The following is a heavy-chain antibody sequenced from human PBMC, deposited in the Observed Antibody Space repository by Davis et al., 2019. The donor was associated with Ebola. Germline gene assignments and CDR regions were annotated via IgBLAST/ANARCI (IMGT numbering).Heavy chain of an antibody. V-gene: IGHV3-48*02. D-gene: IGHD3-10*01. CDR3: ARETLPYGSGTYSDY. CDR2: ISGSGTTI. J-gene: IGHJ4*02. Sequence: PGGSLRLSCAASGFTFSSYAMSWVRQAPGKGLEWVSYISGSGTTIYYARSVRGRFTISRDNARNSLYLEMNSLRDDDTAVYYCARETLPYGSGTYSDYWGQGTLVTVSS. CDR1: GFTFSSYA.